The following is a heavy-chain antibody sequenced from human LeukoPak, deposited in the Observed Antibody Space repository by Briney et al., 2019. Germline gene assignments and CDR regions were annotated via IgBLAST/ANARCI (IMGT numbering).Heavy chain of an antibody. CDR2: LSGSGDRT. J-gene: IGHJ4*02. CDR3: ARGGTLVRGGDPFDY. V-gene: IGHV3-23*01. CDR1: GFTFSSYE. D-gene: IGHD3-10*01. Sequence: PGGSLRLSCAASGFTFSSYEMNWVRQAPGKGLEWVSGLSGSGDRTYYTDSVKGRFTISRDNSKNTVYLQMNALRAEDTALYFCARGGTLVRGGDPFDYWGQGTLVTVSS.